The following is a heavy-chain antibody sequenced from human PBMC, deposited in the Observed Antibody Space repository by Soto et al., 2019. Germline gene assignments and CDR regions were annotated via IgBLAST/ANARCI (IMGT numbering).Heavy chain of an antibody. D-gene: IGHD3-3*01. CDR3: ARSKKDYDFWSGFSRYFDY. CDR2: IYYSGST. CDR1: GGSISSYY. J-gene: IGHJ4*02. Sequence: SETLSLTCTVSGGSISSYYWSWIRQPPGKGLEWIGYIYYSGSTNYNPSLKSRVTISVDTSKNQFSLKLSSVTAADTAVYYCARSKKDYDFWSGFSRYFDYWGQGTLVTVSS. V-gene: IGHV4-59*08.